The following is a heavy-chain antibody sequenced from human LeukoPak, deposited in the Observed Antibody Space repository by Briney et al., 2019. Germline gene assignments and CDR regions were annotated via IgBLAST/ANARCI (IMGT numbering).Heavy chain of an antibody. V-gene: IGHV1-18*01. J-gene: IGHJ3*02. Sequence: ASVKVSCKASGYTFTSYGISWVRQAPGQGLEWMGWISPYNGNTNYAQKLQGRVTMTTDTSTSTAYMELRSLRSDDTAVYYGAGQRGYCSGGSCFSDAFDIWGRGTMVTVSS. CDR1: GYTFTSYG. CDR3: AGQRGYCSGGSCFSDAFDI. D-gene: IGHD2-15*01. CDR2: ISPYNGNT.